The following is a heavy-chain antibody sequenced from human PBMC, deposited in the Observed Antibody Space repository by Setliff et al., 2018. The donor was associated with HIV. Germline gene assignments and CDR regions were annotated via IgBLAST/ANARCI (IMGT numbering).Heavy chain of an antibody. J-gene: IGHJ4*02. Sequence: AETHSLNCSVSGDSISRYYWSWIRQSPARGLEWIGYVYHSGTTNFNPSLKSRVTMSLDTSRSQLSLNLRSVTAAETGVYYCERVALLNDHILTAPEYVDIWGQGTQVTVSS. CDR1: GDSISRYY. CDR2: VYHSGTT. V-gene: IGHV4-59*03. CDR3: ERVALLNDHILTAPEYVDI. D-gene: IGHD2-15*01.